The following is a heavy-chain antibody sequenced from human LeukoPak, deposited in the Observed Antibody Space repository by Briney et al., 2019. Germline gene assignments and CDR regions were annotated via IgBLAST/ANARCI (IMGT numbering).Heavy chain of an antibody. D-gene: IGHD4-23*01. CDR3: ARDRRTVVTPRGYYYYGMDV. Sequence: SQTLSLTCATSGDSVSSNSAAWNWIRQSPSRSLEWLGRTYYRSKWYNDYAVSVKSRITINPDTSKNQFSLQLNSVTPEDTAVYYCARDRRTVVTPRGYYYYGMDVWGQGTTVTVSS. J-gene: IGHJ6*02. CDR1: GDSVSSNSAA. V-gene: IGHV6-1*01. CDR2: TYYRSKWYN.